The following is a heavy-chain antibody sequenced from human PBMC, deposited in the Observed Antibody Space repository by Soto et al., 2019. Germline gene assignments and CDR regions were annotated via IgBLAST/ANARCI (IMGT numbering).Heavy chain of an antibody. CDR2: INGDGSST. V-gene: IGHV3-74*01. D-gene: IGHD2-2*01. CDR3: ARAQLLPDDAFDA. CDR1: GFTFSNFW. Sequence: SLRLSCAASGFTFSNFWMHWVRQAPGKGPVWVSRINGDGSSTSHADPVKGRFTISRDNAENTLFLQMSGLRAEDTAVYYCARAQLLPDDAFDAWGRGTVVTVSS. J-gene: IGHJ3*01.